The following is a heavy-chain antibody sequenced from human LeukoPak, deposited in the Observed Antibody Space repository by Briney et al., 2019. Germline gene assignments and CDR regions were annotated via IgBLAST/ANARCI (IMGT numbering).Heavy chain of an antibody. CDR3: ARGSGYYDSSGYWAFDI. J-gene: IGHJ3*02. CDR2: ISSSSSYI. D-gene: IGHD3-22*01. CDR1: GFTFSSYS. Sequence: GGSLRLSCAASGFTFSSYSMNWARQAPGKGLEWVSSISSSSSYIYYADSVKGRFTISRDNAKNSLYLQMNSLRAEDTAVYYCARGSGYYDSSGYWAFDIWGQGTMVTVSS. V-gene: IGHV3-21*01.